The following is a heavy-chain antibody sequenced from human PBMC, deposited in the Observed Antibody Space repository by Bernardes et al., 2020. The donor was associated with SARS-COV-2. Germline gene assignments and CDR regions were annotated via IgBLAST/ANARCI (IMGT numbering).Heavy chain of an antibody. CDR3: ARIAYSYFGMDV. CDR2: ITGSSSVI. Sequence: GGSLRLSCAASGFTFSNYRMNWVRQAPGKGLEWVSHITGSSSVIDYADSVKGRFTVSRDNAKNSLYLQMNSLRAEDTAVYYCARIAYSYFGMDVWGQGTTVTVSS. J-gene: IGHJ6*02. CDR1: GFTFSNYR. D-gene: IGHD2-21*01. V-gene: IGHV3-48*01.